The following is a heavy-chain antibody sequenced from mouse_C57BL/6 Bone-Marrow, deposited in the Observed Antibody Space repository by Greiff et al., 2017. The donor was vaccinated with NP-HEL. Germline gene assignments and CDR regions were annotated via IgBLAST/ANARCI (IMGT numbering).Heavy chain of an antibody. CDR1: GFTFSDYG. Sequence: EVMLVESGGGLVKPGGSLKLSCAASGFTFSDYGMHWVRQAPEQGLEWVAYISSGSSTIYYADTVKGRFTISRDNAKNTLFLQMTSLRSEDTAMYYCARRYRGLYYYAMDYWDQGTSVTVTS. CDR3: ARRYRGLYYYAMDY. CDR2: ISSGSSTI. V-gene: IGHV5-17*01. D-gene: IGHD2-12*01. J-gene: IGHJ4*01.